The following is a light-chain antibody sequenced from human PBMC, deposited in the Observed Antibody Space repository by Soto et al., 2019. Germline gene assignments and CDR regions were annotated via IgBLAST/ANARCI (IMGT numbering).Light chain of an antibody. Sequence: QSVLKQPPSVSGAPGQRVTISCTGSSSNIGAGYDVHWYQQLPGTAPKLLIYGNSNRPSGVPDRFSGSKSGTSASLAITGLQAEDEADYYCQSYDSSLSGRVFGTGTKVTVL. CDR3: QSYDSSLSGRV. CDR1: SSNIGAGYD. J-gene: IGLJ1*01. V-gene: IGLV1-40*01. CDR2: GNS.